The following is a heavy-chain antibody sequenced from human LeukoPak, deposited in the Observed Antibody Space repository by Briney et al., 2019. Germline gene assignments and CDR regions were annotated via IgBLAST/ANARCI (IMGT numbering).Heavy chain of an antibody. Sequence: GGSLRLSCTASGFTFSSYWMHWVRQVPGKGVVWVSRVNSDGSSTTYADSVRGRFTISRDNAKNTLYLQMNSLRAEDTAVYYCARDRGNQRGYYYYYMDVWGKGTTVTVSS. CDR3: ARDRGNQRGYYYYYMDV. CDR1: GFTFSSYW. CDR2: VNSDGSST. V-gene: IGHV3-74*01. D-gene: IGHD1-14*01. J-gene: IGHJ6*03.